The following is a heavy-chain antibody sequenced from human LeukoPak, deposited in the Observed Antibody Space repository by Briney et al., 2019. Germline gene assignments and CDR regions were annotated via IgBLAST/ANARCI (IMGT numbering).Heavy chain of an antibody. J-gene: IGHJ6*02. D-gene: IGHD3-22*01. CDR3: ARRRRSSEGYGSMDV. Sequence: PSETLSLTCAVYGGSFSSYYWSWIRQPPGKGLEWIGYIYYSGSTNYNPSLKSRVTISVDTSKNQFSLKLSSVTAADTAVYYCARRRRSSEGYGSMDVWGQGTTVTVSS. CDR2: IYYSGST. CDR1: GGSFSSYY. V-gene: IGHV4-59*08.